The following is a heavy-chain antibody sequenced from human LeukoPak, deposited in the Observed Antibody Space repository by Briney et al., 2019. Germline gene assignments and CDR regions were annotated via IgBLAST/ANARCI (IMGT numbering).Heavy chain of an antibody. CDR1: GGSISRSY. J-gene: IGHJ3*02. CDR2: IYYSGTT. V-gene: IGHV4-59*01. D-gene: IGHD2-2*01. Sequence: SETLSLTCTVSGGSISRSYWSWIWQPPGKGLEWIGYIYYSGTTNYNPSLKSRLTISVDTSNNQFSLKLSSVTAADTAVYYCARQYCTSTTCRTFDIWGQGTMVTVSS. CDR3: ARQYCTSTTCRTFDI.